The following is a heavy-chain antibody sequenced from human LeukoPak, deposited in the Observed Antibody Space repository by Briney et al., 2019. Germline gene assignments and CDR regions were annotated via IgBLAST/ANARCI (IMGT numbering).Heavy chain of an antibody. V-gene: IGHV3-66*01. CDR3: AREALGELLRGQGDD. CDR1: GFTVSSNY. CDR2: IYSGGST. Sequence: GGSLRLSCAASGFTVSSNYMSWVRQAPGKGLEWVSVIYSGGSTYYADSVKGRFTISRDNSKNTLYLQMNSLRAEDTAVYYCAREALGELLRGQGDDWGQGTLVTVSS. J-gene: IGHJ4*02. D-gene: IGHD3-10*01.